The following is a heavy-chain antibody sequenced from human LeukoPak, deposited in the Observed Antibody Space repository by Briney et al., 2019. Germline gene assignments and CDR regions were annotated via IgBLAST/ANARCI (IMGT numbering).Heavy chain of an antibody. CDR1: GFTFSSYG. J-gene: IGHJ3*02. Sequence: GRSLRLSCAASGFTFSSYGMHWVRQAPGKGLEWVAVISYDGSNKYYADSVKGRFTISRDNSKNTLYLEMNSLRAEDTAVYYCAKSTRDGYTSYDAFDIWGQGTMVTVSS. CDR3: AKSTRDGYTSYDAFDI. CDR2: ISYDGSNK. V-gene: IGHV3-30*18. D-gene: IGHD5-24*01.